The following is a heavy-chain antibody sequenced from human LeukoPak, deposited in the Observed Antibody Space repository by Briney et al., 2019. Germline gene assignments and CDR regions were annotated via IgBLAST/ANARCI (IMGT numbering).Heavy chain of an antibody. CDR3: ARHPCSSTDCYYYYFGQ. J-gene: IGHJ4*02. D-gene: IGHD2-2*01. CDR1: GYTFTSYW. CDR2: IYPGDSDT. Sequence: GESLKISCKGSGYTFTSYWIGWVRQMPGKGLEWMGIIYPGDSDTRYSPSFQGQVTISADKSISTAYLQWSSLKASDTAVYYCARHPCSSTDCYYYYFGQWGQGTLVTVSS. V-gene: IGHV5-51*01.